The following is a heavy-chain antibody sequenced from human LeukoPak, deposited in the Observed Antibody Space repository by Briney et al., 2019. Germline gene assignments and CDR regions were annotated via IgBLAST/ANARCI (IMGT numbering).Heavy chain of an antibody. CDR3: ATGIWSACYDRNHYFDY. J-gene: IGHJ4*02. CDR2: INQDGSEK. D-gene: IGHD3-3*01. V-gene: IGHV3-7*01. CDR1: GFTLSRNW. Sequence: LGGSLRVSCEASGFTLSRNWLTWVRQAPGKGLEWVANINQDGSEKYYVDSVKGRFTISRDNAKNSLYLQMNSLRAEDTAVYYCATGIWSACYDRNHYFDYWGQGTLVTVSS.